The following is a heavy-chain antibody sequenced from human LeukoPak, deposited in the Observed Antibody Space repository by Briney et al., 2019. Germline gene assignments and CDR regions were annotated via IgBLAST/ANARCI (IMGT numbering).Heavy chain of an antibody. J-gene: IGHJ6*02. CDR3: ARLHSGGWHDYYYCGMDV. D-gene: IGHD6-19*01. Sequence: PSETLSLTCTVSGGSISSYYWSWIRQPPGKGLEWIGYIYHSGSTNYNPSLKSRVTISVDTSKNQFSLKLSSVAAADTAVYYCARLHSGGWHDYYYCGMDVWGQGTTVTVSS. V-gene: IGHV4-59*08. CDR2: IYHSGST. CDR1: GGSISSYY.